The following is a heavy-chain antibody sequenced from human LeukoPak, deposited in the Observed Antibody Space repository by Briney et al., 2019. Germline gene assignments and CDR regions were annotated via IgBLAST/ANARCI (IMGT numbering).Heavy chain of an antibody. CDR3: ARRAYYCTNGVCHRRYYYYMGV. Sequence: GASVKVSCKASGYTFTSYDINWVRQATGQGLEWMGWMNPNSGNTGYAQKFQGRVTITRNTSISTAYMELSSLRSEDTAVYYCARRAYYCTNGVCHRRYYYYMGVWGKGTTVTVSS. CDR2: MNPNSGNT. J-gene: IGHJ6*03. V-gene: IGHV1-8*03. CDR1: GYTFTSYD. D-gene: IGHD2-8*01.